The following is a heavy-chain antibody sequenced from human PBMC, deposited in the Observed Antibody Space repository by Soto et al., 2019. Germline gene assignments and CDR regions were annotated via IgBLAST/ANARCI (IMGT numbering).Heavy chain of an antibody. CDR1: GGSFSAYY. J-gene: IGHJ4*02. Sequence: SETLSLTCAVYGGSFSAYYWSWIRQPPGKGLEWIGEINHSGGTSYNPSLKSRVTISVDTSKSQFSLKLTSVTAADRAVYYYARGSVDTVDSSGFHEYWGLGTPVTVSS. D-gene: IGHD3-22*01. CDR3: ARGSVDTVDSSGFHEY. CDR2: INHSGGT. V-gene: IGHV4-34*01.